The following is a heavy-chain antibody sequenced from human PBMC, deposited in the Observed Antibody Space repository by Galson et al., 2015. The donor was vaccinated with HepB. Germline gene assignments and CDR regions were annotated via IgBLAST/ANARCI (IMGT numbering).Heavy chain of an antibody. D-gene: IGHD2-2*01. Sequence: SLRLSCAASGFTFDDYGMSWVRQAPGKGLEWVSGINWNGGSTGYADSVKGRFTISRDNAKNSLYLQMNSLRAEDTALYYCARSRSVPHRRVVYWYFDLWGRGTLVTVSS. V-gene: IGHV3-20*04. CDR3: ARSRSVPHRRVVYWYFDL. J-gene: IGHJ2*01. CDR1: GFTFDDYG. CDR2: INWNGGST.